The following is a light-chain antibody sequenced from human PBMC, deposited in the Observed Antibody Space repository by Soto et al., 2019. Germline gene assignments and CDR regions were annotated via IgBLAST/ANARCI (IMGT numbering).Light chain of an antibody. V-gene: IGKV3-20*01. CDR2: GAS. CDR1: QSLSRSS. Sequence: EIVLTQSPGTLSLSPGDRATLSCRASQSLSRSSLAWYQQKPGRAPRLLIYGASNRATGIPDRFSGSGSGTEFTLTISSLQPDDFATYYCQQYNSYPLTFGGGTKVDIK. CDR3: QQYNSYPLT. J-gene: IGKJ4*01.